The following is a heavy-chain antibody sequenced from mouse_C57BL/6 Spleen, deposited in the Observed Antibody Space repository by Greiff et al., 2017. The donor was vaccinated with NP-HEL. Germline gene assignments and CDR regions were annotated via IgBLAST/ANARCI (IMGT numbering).Heavy chain of an antibody. J-gene: IGHJ1*03. CDR1: GYAFSSSW. Sequence: QVQLQQSGPELVKPGASVKISCKASGYAFSSSWMNWVKQRPGKGLEWIGRIYPGDGDTNYNGKFKGKATLTADKSSSTAYMQLSSLTSEDSAVYFCARWSTTAHWYFDVWGTGTTVTVSS. CDR2: IYPGDGDT. D-gene: IGHD1-2*01. V-gene: IGHV1-82*01. CDR3: ARWSTTAHWYFDV.